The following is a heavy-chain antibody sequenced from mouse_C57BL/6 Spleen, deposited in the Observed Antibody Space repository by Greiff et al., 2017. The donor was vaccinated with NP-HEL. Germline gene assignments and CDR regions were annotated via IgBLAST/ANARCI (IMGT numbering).Heavy chain of an antibody. CDR2: INYDGRST. CDR1: GFTFSDYY. D-gene: IGHD4-1*01. Sequence: EVKLMESEGGLVQPGSSMKLSCTASGFTFSDYYMAWVRQVPEKGLEWVANINYDGRSTYYLDSLKSRFIISRDNAKNILYLQMSSLKSEDTATYYCAREGLGLLRYFDVWGTGTTVTVSS. V-gene: IGHV5-16*01. CDR3: AREGLGLLRYFDV. J-gene: IGHJ1*03.